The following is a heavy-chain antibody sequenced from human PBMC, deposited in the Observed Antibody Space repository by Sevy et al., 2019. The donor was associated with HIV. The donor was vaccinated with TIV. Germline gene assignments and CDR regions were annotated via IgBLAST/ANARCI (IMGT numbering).Heavy chain of an antibody. CDR2: FNAASGVT. J-gene: IGHJ4*02. D-gene: IGHD5-12*01. CDR1: GYTFSDYS. Sequence: ASVKVSCKASGYTFSDYSIYWIRQAPGQGFEWMGWFNAASGVTNFAQKFQGRVTMTRDTSINTAYMEVYRLTSDDPAVYYCARGGSDGNYWGQGTLVTVSS. CDR3: ARGGSDGNY. V-gene: IGHV1-2*02.